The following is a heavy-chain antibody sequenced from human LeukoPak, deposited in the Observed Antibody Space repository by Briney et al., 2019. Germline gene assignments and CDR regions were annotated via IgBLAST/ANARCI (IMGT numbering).Heavy chain of an antibody. CDR1: GYSFTSYW. D-gene: IGHD3-3*01. J-gene: IGHJ6*02. Sequence: GESLKISCKGSGYSFTSYWIGWVRQMPGKGVEWMGIIYPGDSDTRYSPSFQGQVTISADKSISTAYLQWSSLKASDTAMYYCARHGKYDFWSGYYGLSDYYYYGMDVWGQGTTVTVSS. CDR3: ARHGKYDFWSGYYGLSDYYYYGMDV. CDR2: IYPGDSDT. V-gene: IGHV5-51*01.